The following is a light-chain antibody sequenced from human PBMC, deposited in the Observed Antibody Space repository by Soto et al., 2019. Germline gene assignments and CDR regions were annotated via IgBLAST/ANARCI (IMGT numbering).Light chain of an antibody. CDR2: GAS. Sequence: IRMTQSPSTLSASVGDRVTITCRASQRINNWVAWYQQRHGKAPKLLMYGASSLEHGVPSRFGGSGSGTDFTLTISSMQPDDFATYYCQQYDIYPLTFGGGTQVEIQ. CDR3: QQYDIYPLT. J-gene: IGKJ4*01. CDR1: QRINNW. V-gene: IGKV1-5*03.